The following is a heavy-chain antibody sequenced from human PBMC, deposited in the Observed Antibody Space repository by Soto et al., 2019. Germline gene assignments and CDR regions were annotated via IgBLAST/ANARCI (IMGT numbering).Heavy chain of an antibody. CDR2: IYYSGST. J-gene: IGHJ4*02. V-gene: IGHV4-31*03. D-gene: IGHD2-15*01. Sequence: SETLSLTCTVSGGSISSGGYYWSWIRQHPGKGLEWIGYIYYSGSTYYNPSLKSRVTISVDTSKNQFSLKLSSVTAADTAVYYCARGLYCSGGSCYFDYWGQGTLVTVSS. CDR1: GGSISSGGYY. CDR3: ARGLYCSGGSCYFDY.